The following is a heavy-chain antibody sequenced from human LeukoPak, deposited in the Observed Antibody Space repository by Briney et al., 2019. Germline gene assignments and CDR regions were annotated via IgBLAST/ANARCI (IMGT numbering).Heavy chain of an antibody. J-gene: IGHJ3*02. V-gene: IGHV1-2*02. Sequence: ASVNVSCKPSGYTFTGYYMHWVRQAPGQWLEWMGWINPNSGGTNYAQRFQGRVTITRDTSMSTAYMELSRLRSDDSAVYYCARYYYDSSGSSSDAFDIWGQGTMVTVSS. D-gene: IGHD3-22*01. CDR3: ARYYYDSSGSSSDAFDI. CDR1: GYTFTGYY. CDR2: INPNSGGT.